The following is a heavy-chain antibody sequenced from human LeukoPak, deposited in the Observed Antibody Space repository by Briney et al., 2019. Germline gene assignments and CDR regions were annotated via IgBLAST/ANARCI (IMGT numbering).Heavy chain of an antibody. Sequence: GESLKISCKGSGYSLTNYWIAWVRQMPGKGLEWMGIIYPGDSDTRYSPSFQGQVTISADKSISTAYLHWSSLKASDTAMYYCATIGFGQYAFNIWGQGTMLTVSS. CDR3: ATIGFGQYAFNI. D-gene: IGHD3-16*01. V-gene: IGHV5-51*01. CDR1: GYSLTNYW. J-gene: IGHJ3*02. CDR2: IYPGDSDT.